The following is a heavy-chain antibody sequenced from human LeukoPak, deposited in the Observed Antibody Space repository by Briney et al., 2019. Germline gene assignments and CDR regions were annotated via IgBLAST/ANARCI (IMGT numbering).Heavy chain of an antibody. D-gene: IGHD1-26*01. CDR2: FDPEDGET. CDR1: GYTLTELS. CDR3: ATDAVGEGSYYRGFYY. J-gene: IGHJ4*02. V-gene: IGHV1-24*01. Sequence: ASVKVSCKVSGYTLTELSMHWVRQAPGKGLEWMGGFDPEDGETIYAQKFQGRVTMTEDTSTDTAYMELSSLRSEDTAVYYCATDAVGEGSYYRGFYYWSQGTLVTVSS.